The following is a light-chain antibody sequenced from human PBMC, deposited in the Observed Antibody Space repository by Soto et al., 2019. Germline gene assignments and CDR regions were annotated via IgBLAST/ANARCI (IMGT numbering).Light chain of an antibody. J-gene: IGLJ2*01. Sequence: QSVLTQPPSASGTPGQRVTISCSGSSSNIGSNYVYWYHQLAGAAPRLLIYTNDHRPSGVPDRFSGSKSGTSASLAISGLRSEDEADYYCDACDDSLSAVVFGGGTKLTVL. CDR1: SSNIGSNY. CDR3: DACDDSLSAVV. CDR2: TND. V-gene: IGLV1-47*02.